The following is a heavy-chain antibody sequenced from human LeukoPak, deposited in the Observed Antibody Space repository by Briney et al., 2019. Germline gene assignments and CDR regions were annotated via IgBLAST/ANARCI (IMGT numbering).Heavy chain of an antibody. V-gene: IGHV3-30*18. Sequence: PGGSLRLSCAASGFTFSSYGMHWVRQAPGKGLEWVAVISYDGSNKYYADSVKGRFTISRDNSKNTLYLQMNSLRAEDTAVYYCAKGEVLLWFGESHDAFDIWGQGTMVTVSS. D-gene: IGHD3-10*01. CDR1: GFTFSSYG. CDR3: AKGEVLLWFGESHDAFDI. J-gene: IGHJ3*02. CDR2: ISYDGSNK.